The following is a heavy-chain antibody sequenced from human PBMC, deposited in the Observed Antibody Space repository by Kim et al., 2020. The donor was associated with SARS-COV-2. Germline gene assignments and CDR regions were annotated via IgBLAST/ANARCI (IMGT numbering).Heavy chain of an antibody. Sequence: ASVKVSCKASGYTFTSYAMHWVRQAPGQRLEWMGWINAGNGNTKYSQKFQGRVTITRDTSASTAYMELSSLRSEDTAVYYCVREGDYGDYRTLDYWGQGTLVTVSS. D-gene: IGHD4-17*01. CDR3: VREGDYGDYRTLDY. CDR1: GYTFTSYA. CDR2: INAGNGNT. J-gene: IGHJ4*02. V-gene: IGHV1-3*01.